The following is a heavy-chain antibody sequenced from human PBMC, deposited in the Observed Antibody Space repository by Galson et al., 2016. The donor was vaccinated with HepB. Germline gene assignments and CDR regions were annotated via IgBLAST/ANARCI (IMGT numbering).Heavy chain of an antibody. CDR1: GASIISTNYN. CDR3: SRHPTGYPNWFDR. Sequence: SETLSLTCTVSGASIISTNYNWGWIRQPPGKGLEWIASIFHTGRSDYNPSLHRRVTISVDTAMNRFSLSVRSVSTAVTATYFCSRHPTGYPNWFDRWGHGTLVVVSS. V-gene: IGHV4-39*01. D-gene: IGHD3-9*01. CDR2: IFHTGRS. J-gene: IGHJ5*02.